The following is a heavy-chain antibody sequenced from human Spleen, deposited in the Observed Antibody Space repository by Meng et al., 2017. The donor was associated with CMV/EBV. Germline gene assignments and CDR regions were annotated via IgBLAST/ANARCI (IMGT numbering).Heavy chain of an antibody. Sequence: GESLKISCAASGFTFSSYAMSWVRQAPGKGLEWVSAISGSGGSTYYADSGKGRFSISRVNSKNTLFLQMNSLRLEDTAVHHCAARRLNMAKLTPWGQGTLVTVSS. CDR2: ISGSGGST. D-gene: IGHD5-24*01. J-gene: IGHJ5*02. V-gene: IGHV3-23*01. CDR1: GFTFSSYA. CDR3: AARRLNMAKLTP.